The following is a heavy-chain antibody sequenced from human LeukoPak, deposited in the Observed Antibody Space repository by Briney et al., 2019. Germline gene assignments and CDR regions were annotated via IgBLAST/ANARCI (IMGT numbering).Heavy chain of an antibody. CDR2: IRYNGSNK. V-gene: IGHV3-30*02. J-gene: IGHJ4*02. Sequence: PGGSLRLSCAASGFTFSSYGMHWVRQAPGKGLEWVAFIRYNGSNKYYADSVKGRFTISRDNSKNTLYLQMNSLRAEDTAVYYCAKRGIAVADYWGQGTLVTVSS. CDR1: GFTFSSYG. CDR3: AKRGIAVADY. D-gene: IGHD6-19*01.